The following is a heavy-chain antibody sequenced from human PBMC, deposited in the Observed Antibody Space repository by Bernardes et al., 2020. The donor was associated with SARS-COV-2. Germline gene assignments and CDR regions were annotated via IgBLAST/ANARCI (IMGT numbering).Heavy chain of an antibody. D-gene: IGHD3-10*01. J-gene: IGHJ6*04. CDR1: GYTFTGYY. CDR2: INPNSGGT. CDR3: ARELPPGSGSDYYYGMDV. Sequence: ASVKVSCKASGYTFTGYYMHWVRQAPGQGLEWMGWINPNSGGTNYAQKFQGRVTMTRDTSISTAYMELSRLRSDDTAVYYCARELPPGSGSDYYYGMDVWGKGTTVTVST. V-gene: IGHV1-2*02.